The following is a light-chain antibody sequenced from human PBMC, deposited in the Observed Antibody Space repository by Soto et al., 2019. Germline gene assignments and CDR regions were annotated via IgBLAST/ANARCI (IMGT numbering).Light chain of an antibody. CDR1: QSISNY. CDR3: QQSYNFPRT. Sequence: DIQMTQSPSSLSASVGDRVTITCRASQSISNYLNWYQQRPGRAPKVLLFAASSLQSGVPSRFSGSGSGTDFTLTISSLQPEDFATYYCQQSYNFPRTFGQGTKLDIK. CDR2: AAS. J-gene: IGKJ1*01. V-gene: IGKV1-39*01.